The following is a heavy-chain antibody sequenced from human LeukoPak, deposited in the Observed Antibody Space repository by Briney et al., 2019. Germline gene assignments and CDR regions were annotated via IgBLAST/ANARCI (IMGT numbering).Heavy chain of an antibody. CDR3: ARGSVRGVDNWFDP. D-gene: IGHD3-10*01. V-gene: IGHV3-64*01. J-gene: IGHJ5*02. CDR1: GFTFSSYA. Sequence: GGSLRLSCAASGFTFSSYAMHWVRQAPGKGLEYVSAISSNGGSTYYANSVKGRFTISRDNSKNTLYLRMGSLRAEDMAVYYCARGSVRGVDNWFDPWGQGTLVTVSS. CDR2: ISSNGGST.